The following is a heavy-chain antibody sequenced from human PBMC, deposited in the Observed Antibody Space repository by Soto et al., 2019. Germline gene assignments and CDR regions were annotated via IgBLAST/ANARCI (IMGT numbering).Heavy chain of an antibody. D-gene: IGHD3-10*01. Sequence: SETLSLTCTASGGSISSYYWSWIRQPPGKGLEWIGYIYYSGSTNYNPSLKRRVTISVDTSKNQVSLKLSSVTAADTAVYYCARRYGSSFDIWGQGTKVTVSS. CDR3: ARRYGSSFDI. J-gene: IGHJ3*02. CDR2: IYYSGST. CDR1: GGSISSYY. V-gene: IGHV4-59*08.